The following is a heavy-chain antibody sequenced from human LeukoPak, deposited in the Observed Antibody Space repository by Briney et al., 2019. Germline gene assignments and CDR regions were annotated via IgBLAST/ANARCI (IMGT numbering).Heavy chain of an antibody. V-gene: IGHV4-39*07. CDR1: GGSISSGSYY. Sequence: PSETLSLTCTVSGGSISSGSYYWSWIRQPAGTGLEWIGSIYHSGSTYYNPSLKSRVTISVDTSKNQFSLKLSSVTAADTAVYYCASEPRAGGHDYGDYWVPDQGYFDYWGQGTLVTVSS. CDR2: IYHSGST. D-gene: IGHD4-17*01. J-gene: IGHJ4*02. CDR3: ASEPRAGGHDYGDYWVPDQGYFDY.